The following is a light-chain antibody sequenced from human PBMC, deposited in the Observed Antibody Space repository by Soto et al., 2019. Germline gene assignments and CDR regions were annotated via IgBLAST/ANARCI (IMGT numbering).Light chain of an antibody. J-gene: IGKJ1*01. CDR2: GAS. CDR3: QQYGSSPWP. Sequence: VLTQSPCTLSLSKGERASLSCGASQSVSSHFLAWYQQKPGQAPRLLIYGASNRATGIPDRFSGSGSGTDFTLTISRLEPEDFAVYYCQQYGSSPWPFGQGSNV. V-gene: IGKV3-20*01. CDR1: QSVSSHF.